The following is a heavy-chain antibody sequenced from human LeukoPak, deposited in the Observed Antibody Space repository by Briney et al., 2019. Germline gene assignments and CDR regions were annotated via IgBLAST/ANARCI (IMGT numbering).Heavy chain of an antibody. CDR2: INPNSGGT. CDR1: GYTFTKYG. Sequence: ASVKVSCKASGYTFTKYGITWVRQAPGQGLEWMGWINPNSGGTNYVQKFQGRVTMTRGTSISTAYMELSRLRSDDTAVYYCASWGLNYDSTRNDAFDIWGQGTMVTVSS. D-gene: IGHD3-22*01. J-gene: IGHJ3*02. CDR3: ASWGLNYDSTRNDAFDI. V-gene: IGHV1-2*02.